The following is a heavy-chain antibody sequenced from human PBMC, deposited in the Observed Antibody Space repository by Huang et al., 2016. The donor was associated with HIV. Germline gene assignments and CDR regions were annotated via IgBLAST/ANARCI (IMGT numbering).Heavy chain of an antibody. V-gene: IGHV3-49*03. Sequence: EVQLVESGGGLVQPGRSLRLYCTDSGFTFGDYAMSWLRQGPGKGLDWVGFMRSKASGGKTEYAASVKGRFTISRDDSKSIAYLQMNSLKTEDTAVYYCTRGKGALDYWGQGTLVTVSS. D-gene: IGHD6-13*01. CDR3: TRGKGALDY. CDR2: MRSKASGGKT. CDR1: GFTFGDYA. J-gene: IGHJ4*02.